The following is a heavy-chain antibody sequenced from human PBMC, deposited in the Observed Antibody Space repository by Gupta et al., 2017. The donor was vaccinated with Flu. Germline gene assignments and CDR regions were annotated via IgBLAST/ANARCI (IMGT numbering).Heavy chain of an antibody. CDR2: IRDSGGRT. Sequence: WVRQAPGKGVEWVSAIRDSGGRTYYADSVKGRFTISRDNSKNTLHLQVNSLRAEDTAVYYCAKGQSSGAFYFYYMDVWGKGTTVTVSS. CDR3: AKGQSSGAFYFYYMDV. V-gene: IGHV3-23*01. J-gene: IGHJ6*03.